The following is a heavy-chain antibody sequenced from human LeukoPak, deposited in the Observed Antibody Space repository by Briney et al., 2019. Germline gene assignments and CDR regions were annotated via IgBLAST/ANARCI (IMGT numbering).Heavy chain of an antibody. CDR3: ATFTRCFLGSGSSCYTAYDY. J-gene: IGHJ4*02. V-gene: IGHV1-46*01. D-gene: IGHD2-15*01. Sequence: ASVKVSCKASGYTFTSYYMHWVRQAPGQGLEWMGIINPSGGSTSYAQKFQGRVTTTRDMSTSTVYMELSSLRSEDTAVYYCATFTRCFLGSGSSCYTAYDYWGQGTLVTVSS. CDR2: INPSGGST. CDR1: GYTFTSYY.